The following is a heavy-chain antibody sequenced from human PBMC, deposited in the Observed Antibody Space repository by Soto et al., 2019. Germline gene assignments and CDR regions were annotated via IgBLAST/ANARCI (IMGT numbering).Heavy chain of an antibody. CDR2: INLDGSGT. V-gene: IGHV3-74*01. J-gene: IGHJ4*02. Sequence: EVHLVESGGGLVQPGGSLRLSCAASGFTYTNYWMHWVRQVPGKGLVWVSRINLDGSGTSYADSVKGRFTISRDNAKNTLYLQMNRLRAEDSAVYYWGTAVEYWGQGTLVTVSS. CDR1: GFTYTNYW. CDR3: GTAVEY.